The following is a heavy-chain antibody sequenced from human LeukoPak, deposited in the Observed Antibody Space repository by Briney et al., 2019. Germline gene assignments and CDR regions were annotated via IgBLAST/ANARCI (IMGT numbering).Heavy chain of an antibody. J-gene: IGHJ4*02. CDR1: GGSISSYY. V-gene: IGHV4-59*01. CDR3: ARAVPYYYDSSGYYYPATYFDY. CDR2: IYYSGST. D-gene: IGHD3-22*01. Sequence: SETLSLTCTVSGGSISSYYWSWIRQPPGKGLEWIGYIYYSGSTNYNPSLKSRVTISVDTSENQFSLKLSSVTAADTAVYYCARAVPYYYDSSGYYYPATYFDYWGQGTLVTVSS.